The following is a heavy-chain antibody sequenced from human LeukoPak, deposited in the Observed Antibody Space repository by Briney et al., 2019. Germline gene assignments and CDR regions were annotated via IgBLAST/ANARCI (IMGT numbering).Heavy chain of an antibody. J-gene: IGHJ1*01. CDR3: ARDDQYYDFWSGTFQH. V-gene: IGHV4-38-2*02. D-gene: IGHD3-3*01. CDR1: GYSISSGYY. CDR2: IYHSGST. Sequence: PSETLSLTCTVSGYSISSGYYWGWIRQPPGKGLEWIGSIYHSGSTYYNPSLKSRVTISVDRSKNQFSLKLSSVTAADTAVYYCARDDQYYDFWSGTFQHWGQGTLVTVSS.